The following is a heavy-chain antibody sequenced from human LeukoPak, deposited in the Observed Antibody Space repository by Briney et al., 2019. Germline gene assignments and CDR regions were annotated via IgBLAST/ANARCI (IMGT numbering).Heavy chain of an antibody. CDR2: ISGDGGST. D-gene: IGHD6-19*01. V-gene: IGHV3-43*02. CDR3: AKETSYSSGCDY. Sequence: PGGSLRLSCAASGFTFDDYAMHWVRQAPGKGLEWVSLISGDGGSTYYADSVKGRFTISRDNSKNSLYLQMNSLRTEDTALYHCAKETSYSSGCDYWGQGTLVTVSS. J-gene: IGHJ4*02. CDR1: GFTFDDYA.